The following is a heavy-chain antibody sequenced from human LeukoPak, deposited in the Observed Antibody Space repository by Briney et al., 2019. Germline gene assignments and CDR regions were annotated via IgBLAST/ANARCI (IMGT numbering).Heavy chain of an antibody. CDR2: ISGSGGST. CDR1: GFTFSSYA. J-gene: IGHJ4*02. Sequence: PGGPLRLSCAASGFTFSSYAMSWVRQAPGKGLEWVSAISGSGGSTYYADSVKGRFTISRDNSKNTLYLQMNSLRAEDTAVYYCAKDKAPIAVAHYDYWGQGTLVTVSS. D-gene: IGHD6-19*01. V-gene: IGHV3-23*01. CDR3: AKDKAPIAVAHYDY.